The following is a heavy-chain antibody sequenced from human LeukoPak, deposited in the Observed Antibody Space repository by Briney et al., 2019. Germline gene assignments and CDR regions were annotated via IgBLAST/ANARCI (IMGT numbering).Heavy chain of an antibody. D-gene: IGHD3/OR15-3a*01. V-gene: IGHV1-69*13. CDR2: IIPIFGTA. Sequence: SVKVSCKASGGTFSSYAISWVRQAPGQGLEWMGGIIPIFGTANYAQKFQGRVTITADESTSTAYMELSSLRSEDTAVYYCARDPDGLGVVDYWGQGTLVTVSS. J-gene: IGHJ4*02. CDR3: ARDPDGLGVVDY. CDR1: GGTFSSYA.